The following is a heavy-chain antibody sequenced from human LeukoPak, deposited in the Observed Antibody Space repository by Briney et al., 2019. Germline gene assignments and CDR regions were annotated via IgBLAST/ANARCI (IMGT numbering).Heavy chain of an antibody. CDR3: ASLFFTWGGFDY. CDR2: IYGGDDK. J-gene: IGHJ4*02. D-gene: IGHD7-27*01. CDR1: GFSLSTSGVG. Sequence: SGPTLVHPTPALTLTCTFSGFSLSTSGVGVGWVRQPPGKALEWLAVIYGGDDKRFSPSLKSRLTITKDTSKNQVILTMTNVHPVDTATYYCASLFFTWGGFDYWGQGTLVTVSS. V-gene: IGHV2-5*02.